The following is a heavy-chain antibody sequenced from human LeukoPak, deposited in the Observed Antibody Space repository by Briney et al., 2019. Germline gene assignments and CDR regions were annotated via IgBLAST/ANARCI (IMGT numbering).Heavy chain of an antibody. CDR1: GGSITNTGAY. V-gene: IGHV4-39*07. D-gene: IGHD2-2*01. J-gene: IGHJ4*02. Sequence: SETLSLTCTVSGGSITNTGAYWVWIRQAPGKGLEWIVSIYYSGSAYYTQSLRSRVTISVTTAKSLFSLTLSSVTAADTAVYYCARDTGPSGTAFDYWGQGVLVTVSS. CDR2: IYYSGSA. CDR3: ARDTGPSGTAFDY.